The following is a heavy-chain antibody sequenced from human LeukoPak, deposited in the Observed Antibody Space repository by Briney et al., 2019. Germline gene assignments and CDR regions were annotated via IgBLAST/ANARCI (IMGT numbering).Heavy chain of an antibody. CDR3: AKSRGSDKNYYYYYMDV. CDR1: GFTFSNYS. J-gene: IGHJ6*03. Sequence: GGSLRLSCAASGFTFSNYSMNWVRQAPGKGLEWVSGISGRGGSTYYADSVKGRFTISRDNSKNTLYLQMNSLRAEDTAVYYCAKSRGSDKNYYYYYMDVWGKGTTVTISS. V-gene: IGHV3-23*01. CDR2: ISGRGGST. D-gene: IGHD3-10*01.